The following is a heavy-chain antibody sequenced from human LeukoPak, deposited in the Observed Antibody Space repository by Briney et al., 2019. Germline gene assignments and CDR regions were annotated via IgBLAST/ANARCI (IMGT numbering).Heavy chain of an antibody. J-gene: IGHJ6*03. D-gene: IGHD3-10*01. V-gene: IGHV3-21*01. CDR3: ARVYYGSGSLHYYYYMDV. Sequence: GGSLRLSCAASGYTFSSYSMNWVREAPGKGLEWVSSISSSSSYIYYADSVKGRFTISRDNAKNSLYLQMNSLRAEDTAVYYCARVYYGSGSLHYYYYMDVWGKGTTVTISS. CDR1: GYTFSSYS. CDR2: ISSSSSYI.